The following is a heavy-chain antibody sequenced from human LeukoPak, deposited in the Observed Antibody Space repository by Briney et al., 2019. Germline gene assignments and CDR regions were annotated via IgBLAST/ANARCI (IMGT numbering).Heavy chain of an antibody. CDR3: ARDAYGSRSSWFDP. V-gene: IGHV1-8*03. D-gene: IGHD3-10*01. CDR1: GYTFTGYY. J-gene: IGHJ5*02. CDR2: MNPNSGNT. Sequence: ASVKVSCKASGYTFTGYYMHWVRQATGQGLEWMGWMNPNSGNTGYAQKFQGRVTITRNTSISTAYMELSSLRSEDTAVYFCARDAYGSRSSWFDPWGQGTLVTVSA.